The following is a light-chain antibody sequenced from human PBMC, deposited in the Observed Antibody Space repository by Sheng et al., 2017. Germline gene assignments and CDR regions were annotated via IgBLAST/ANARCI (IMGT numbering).Light chain of an antibody. CDR1: QNIGSF. V-gene: IGKV1-39*01. Sequence: DIHMTQSPSSLSASVGDRVTITCRASQNIGSFLHWYQHKPGKAPKLLIFGAYNLHTGVPSRFSGSGSETDFTLTISSLQPEDFATYYCQQSHSIPPAFGQGT. CDR3: QQSHSIPPA. J-gene: IGKJ1*01. CDR2: GAY.